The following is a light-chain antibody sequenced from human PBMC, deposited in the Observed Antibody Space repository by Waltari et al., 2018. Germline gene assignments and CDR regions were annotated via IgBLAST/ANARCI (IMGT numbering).Light chain of an antibody. Sequence: QSALTQPPSASGSPGPSVTISCTGASGDVGATNYVAWYQQHPGKAPRLILYDVNTRPSGVPDRFSGSKSDNTASLTVSGLQAEDEADYYCSSYAGSRGVFGGGTKLSV. CDR2: DVN. V-gene: IGLV2-8*01. J-gene: IGLJ3*02. CDR3: SSYAGSRGV. CDR1: SGDVGATNY.